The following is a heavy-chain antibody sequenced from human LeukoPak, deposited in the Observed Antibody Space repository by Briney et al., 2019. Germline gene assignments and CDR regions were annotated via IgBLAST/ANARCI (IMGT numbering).Heavy chain of an antibody. Sequence: SETLSLTCTVSGGSISSYYWSWIRQPPGKGLEWIGSIYYSGSTYYNPSLKSRVTISVDTSKNQFSLKLSSVTAADTAVYYCAGEVLMVYALDYWGQGTLVTVSS. CDR1: GGSISSYY. CDR3: AGEVLMVYALDY. D-gene: IGHD2-8*01. J-gene: IGHJ4*02. CDR2: IYYSGST. V-gene: IGHV4-39*07.